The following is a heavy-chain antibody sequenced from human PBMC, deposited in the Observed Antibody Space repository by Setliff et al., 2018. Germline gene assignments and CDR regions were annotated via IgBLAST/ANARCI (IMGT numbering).Heavy chain of an antibody. J-gene: IGHJ4*02. D-gene: IGHD3-10*01. CDR1: GGSISSSDFY. Sequence: PSETLSLTCTVSGGSISSSDFYWGWIRQPPGKGLEWIGSIYYSGTTYYNPSLKSPVTISIDTSKNQFSLKLSSVTAADTAVYYCARDRTYYGSGTYTRWFDYWGQGTLVTVSS. CDR2: IYYSGTT. V-gene: IGHV4-39*02. CDR3: ARDRTYYGSGTYTRWFDY.